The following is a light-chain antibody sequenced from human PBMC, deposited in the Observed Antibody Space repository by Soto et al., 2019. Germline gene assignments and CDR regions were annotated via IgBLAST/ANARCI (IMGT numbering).Light chain of an antibody. J-gene: IGKJ4*01. Sequence: IFLTQSPATLSLARGEIATLSCRASQSVSTYVTYLAWYQQKPGQAPRLLIYDASNRATGIPARFSGSGSGTDFTLTISSLEPEDFAVYYCQQRSNWPPVFGGGTKVDIK. V-gene: IGKV3-11*01. CDR2: DAS. CDR3: QQRSNWPPV. CDR1: QSVSTY.